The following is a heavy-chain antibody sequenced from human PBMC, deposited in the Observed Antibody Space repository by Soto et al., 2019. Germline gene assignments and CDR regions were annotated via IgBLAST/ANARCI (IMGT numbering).Heavy chain of an antibody. D-gene: IGHD3-22*01. V-gene: IGHV3-30-3*01. Sequence: RGSLRLSCAAPGFTFSIYALHWVRQAPGKGLEWVAVMSPNGNNQYYADSVKGRFTISRDTSKSTLYLQMTSLRPADTAVYYWWTGANFYYDTSIYWGQGTLVIV. CDR3: WTGANFYYDTSIY. J-gene: IGHJ4*02. CDR2: MSPNGNNQ. CDR1: GFTFSIYA.